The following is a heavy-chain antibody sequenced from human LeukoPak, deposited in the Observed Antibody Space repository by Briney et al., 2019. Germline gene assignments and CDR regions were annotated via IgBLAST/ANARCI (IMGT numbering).Heavy chain of an antibody. CDR2: IYYRGST. CDR3: ARLSGYSSGHYYSDY. CDR1: GGSTSSDY. J-gene: IGHJ4*02. D-gene: IGHD3-22*01. V-gene: IGHV4-59*01. Sequence: PSETLSLTCTVSGGSTSSDYWSWIRQPPGKGLEWIGYIYYRGSTNYNPSLKSRVTISVDTSKNQFSLKLSSVTAADTAVYYCARLSGYSSGHYYSDYWGQGTLVTVSS.